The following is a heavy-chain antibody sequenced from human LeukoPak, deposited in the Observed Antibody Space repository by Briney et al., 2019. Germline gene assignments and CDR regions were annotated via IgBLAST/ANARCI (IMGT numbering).Heavy chain of an antibody. CDR1: GGSFSGYY. Sequence: SETLSLTCAVYGGSFSGYYWSWIRQPPGKGLEWIGEINHSGSTNYNPSLKSRVTISVDTSKNQSSLKLSSVTAADTAVYYCARAVVVVAATPGRHFDYWGQGTLVTVSS. CDR2: INHSGST. CDR3: ARAVVVVAATPGRHFDY. D-gene: IGHD2-15*01. V-gene: IGHV4-34*01. J-gene: IGHJ4*02.